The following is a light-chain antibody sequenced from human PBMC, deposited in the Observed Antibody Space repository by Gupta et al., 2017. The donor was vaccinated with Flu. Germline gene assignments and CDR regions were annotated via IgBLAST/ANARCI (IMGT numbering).Light chain of an antibody. CDR2: MND. Sequence: QSGLTQPPSASGPPGQRVTISCSGAYSNIGSNYVYWYQQLPGTAPRLLINMNDQRPSGVPERFSGSKSGTSASLAISGLRSEDEADYHCATWDDRLSGPVFGGGTKVTVL. J-gene: IGLJ2*01. CDR1: YSNIGSNY. CDR3: ATWDDRLSGPV. V-gene: IGLV1-47*01.